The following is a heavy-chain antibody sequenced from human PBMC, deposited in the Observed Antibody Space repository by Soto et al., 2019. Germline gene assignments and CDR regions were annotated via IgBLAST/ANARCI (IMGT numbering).Heavy chain of an antibody. V-gene: IGHV5-10-1*01. D-gene: IGHD3-22*01. CDR2: IDPSDSQT. J-gene: IGHJ4*02. Sequence: AESVTISCKVSGYSFAGYWISWVLQKPGKGLEWMGRIDPSDSQTYYSPSFRGHVTISVTKSITTVFLQWSSLRASDTAMYYCARQIYDSDTGPNFQYYFDSWRKGNPVTVSS. CDR1: GYSFAGYW. CDR3: ARQIYDSDTGPNFQYYFDS.